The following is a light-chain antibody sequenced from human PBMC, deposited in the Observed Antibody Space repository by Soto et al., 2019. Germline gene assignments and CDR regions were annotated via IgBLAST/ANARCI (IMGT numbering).Light chain of an antibody. CDR1: NSNIGSNT. Sequence: QSVLTQPPSASGTPGQRVTISCSGSNSNIGSNTVNWYQQLPGTAPKLLIYYDNLRPSGVPDRISGSKSGTSASLAISVLQSDDEADYYCAAWYDSLNGRVFGTGTKLTVL. CDR2: YDN. V-gene: IGLV1-44*01. CDR3: AAWYDSLNGRV. J-gene: IGLJ1*01.